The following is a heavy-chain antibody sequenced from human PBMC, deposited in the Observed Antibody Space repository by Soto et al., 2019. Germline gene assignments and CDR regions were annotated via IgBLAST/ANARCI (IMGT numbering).Heavy chain of an antibody. CDR2: IYYSGST. J-gene: IGHJ5*02. CDR3: ARDNAHGENWFDP. Sequence: PSETLSLTCTVSGGSVSSGSYYWSWIRQPPGKGLEWIGYIYYSGSTNYNPSLKSRVTISVDTSKNQFSLKLSSLRSEDTAVYYCARDNAHGENWFDPWGQGTLVTVSS. V-gene: IGHV4-61*01. CDR1: GGSVSSGSYY. D-gene: IGHD4-17*01.